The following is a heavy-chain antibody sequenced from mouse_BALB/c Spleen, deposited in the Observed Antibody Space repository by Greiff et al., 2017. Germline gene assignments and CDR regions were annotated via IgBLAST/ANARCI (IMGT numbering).Heavy chain of an antibody. CDR3: ARHDGYYGFAY. CDR2: ISSGGGST. D-gene: IGHD2-3*01. Sequence: EVKLVESGGGLVKPGGSLKLSCAASGFAFSSYDMSWVRQTPEKRLEWVAYISSGGGSTYYPDTVKGRFTISRDNAKNTLYLQMSSLKSEDTAMYYCARHDGYYGFAYWGQGTLVTVSA. CDR1: GFAFSSYD. J-gene: IGHJ3*01. V-gene: IGHV5-12-1*01.